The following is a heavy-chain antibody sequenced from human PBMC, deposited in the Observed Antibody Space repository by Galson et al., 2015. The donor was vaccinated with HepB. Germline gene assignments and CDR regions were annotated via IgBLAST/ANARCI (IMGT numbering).Heavy chain of an antibody. CDR3: ARRVSLVRGIITKPDYYYGMDV. J-gene: IGHJ6*02. CDR1: GFTFSSYW. Sequence: SCAASGFTFSSYWMNWVRQAPGKGLEWVAHINQDGSSKYYVDSVKGRFTISRDNAKDSVFLQLDSLRAEDTAVHFCARRVSLVRGIITKPDYYYGMDVWGQGTTVTFAS. D-gene: IGHD3-10*01. V-gene: IGHV3-7*03. CDR2: INQDGSSK.